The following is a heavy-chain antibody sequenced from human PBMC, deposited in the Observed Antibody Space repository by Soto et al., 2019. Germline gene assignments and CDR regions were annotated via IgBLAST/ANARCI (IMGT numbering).Heavy chain of an antibody. D-gene: IGHD1-7*01. CDR2: IIPIFGTA. Sequence: GASVKVSCKASGGTFSSYAISWVRQAPGQGLEWMGGIIPIFGTANYAQKFQGRVTMTRDTSISTAYMELSRLRSDDTAVYYCARDLTGTTAFDIWGQGTMVTVSS. J-gene: IGHJ3*02. V-gene: IGHV1-69*05. CDR1: GGTFSSYA. CDR3: ARDLTGTTAFDI.